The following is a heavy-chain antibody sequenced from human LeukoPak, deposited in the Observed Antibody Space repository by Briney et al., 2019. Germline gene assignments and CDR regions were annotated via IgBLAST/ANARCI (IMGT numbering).Heavy chain of an antibody. CDR1: GFTFSSYG. CDR3: AKDMYSSSWYYFDY. V-gene: IGHV3-30*18. J-gene: IGHJ4*02. CDR2: ISYDGSNK. D-gene: IGHD6-13*01. Sequence: PGRSLRLSCAASGFTFSSYGMHWVRQAPGKGLEWVAVISYDGSNKYYADSVKGRFTISRDNSKNTLYPQMNSLRAEDTAVYYCAKDMYSSSWYYFDYWGQGTLVTVSS.